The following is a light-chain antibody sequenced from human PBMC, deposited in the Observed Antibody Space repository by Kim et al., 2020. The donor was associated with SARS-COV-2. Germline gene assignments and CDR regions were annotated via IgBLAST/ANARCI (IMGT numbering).Light chain of an antibody. V-gene: IGKV1-27*01. Sequence: ASVGDRVTISCRASQGISNYLAWYQQKPGKAPNLLIFGASTLQSGVPSRFSGSGSGTDFTLTISSLQPEDVATYFCQKYNSTPRTFGQGTKVDIK. CDR1: QGISNY. J-gene: IGKJ1*01. CDR3: QKYNSTPRT. CDR2: GAS.